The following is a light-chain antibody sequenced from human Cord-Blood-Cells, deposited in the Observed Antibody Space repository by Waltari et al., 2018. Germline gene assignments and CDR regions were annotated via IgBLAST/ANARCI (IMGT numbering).Light chain of an antibody. CDR3: QQRSNWPT. Sequence: EIVLTQSPATLSLSPGERATLSCRARQSVSSYLAWYQQKPGQAHRLLLYDASSRATGIPARFSGSGCGTDFTLTISSLEPEDFAVYYCQQRSNWPTVGQGTKVEIK. CDR1: QSVSSY. V-gene: IGKV3-11*01. J-gene: IGKJ1*01. CDR2: DAS.